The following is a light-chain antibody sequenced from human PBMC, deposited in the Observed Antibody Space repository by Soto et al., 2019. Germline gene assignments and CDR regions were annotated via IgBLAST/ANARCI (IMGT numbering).Light chain of an antibody. CDR3: QQANSFPFI. CDR2: GAS. CDR1: RDISTW. J-gene: IGKJ2*01. Sequence: DIQITQSPSSVSASVGDRVTITCRASRDISTWLAWYQQKPGKAPKLLIYGASNLQSGVPSRFSGRGSGTDFTLTISSLQPEDFGTYYCQQANSFPFIFAQGTKVDIK. V-gene: IGKV1D-12*01.